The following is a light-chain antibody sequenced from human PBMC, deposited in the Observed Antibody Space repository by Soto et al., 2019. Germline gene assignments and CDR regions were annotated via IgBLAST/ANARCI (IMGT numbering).Light chain of an antibody. Sequence: QSALTQPASVSGSPGQSITISCTGTSSDVGDYNYVSWYQQHPGKAPKLMIYDVSNRPSGVSNRFSGSKSGNTASLTISGLQADDEADYYCSSYTRSSTLHVVFGGGTKLTVL. CDR2: DVS. J-gene: IGLJ2*01. CDR3: SSYTRSSTLHVV. CDR1: SSDVGDYNY. V-gene: IGLV2-14*03.